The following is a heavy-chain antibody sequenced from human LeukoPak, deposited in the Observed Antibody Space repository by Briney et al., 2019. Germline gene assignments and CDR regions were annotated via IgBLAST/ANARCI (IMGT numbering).Heavy chain of an antibody. Sequence: ASVKVSCKASGYTFTSYYMHWVRQAPGQGREWMALINHSGGSTRYAQQFQGRVTMTRDTSTSTVYMELSSLRSEDTAVYYCARDPRPSYDSSDYYYPGDYWGQGTLVTVSS. CDR3: ARDPRPSYDSSDYYYPGDY. D-gene: IGHD3-22*01. CDR1: GYTFTSYY. CDR2: INHSGGST. V-gene: IGHV1-46*01. J-gene: IGHJ4*02.